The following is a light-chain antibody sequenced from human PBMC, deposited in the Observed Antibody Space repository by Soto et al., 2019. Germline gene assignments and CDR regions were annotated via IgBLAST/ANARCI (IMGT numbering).Light chain of an antibody. J-gene: IGLJ7*01. CDR1: STNIGTND. V-gene: IGLV1-51*01. CDR2: DNN. Sequence: QSVLTQPPSVSAAPGQDVTISCSGSSTNIGTNDVSWYQLLPGTAPKVVIYDNNKRPSGIPDRFSGSKSGTSATLGITGLQTGDEADYYCGTWDSNLSADAVFGGGTQLTVL. CDR3: GTWDSNLSADAV.